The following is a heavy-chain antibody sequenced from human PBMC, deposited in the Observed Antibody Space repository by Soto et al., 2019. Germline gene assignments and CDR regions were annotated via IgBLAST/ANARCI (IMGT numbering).Heavy chain of an antibody. J-gene: IGHJ6*02. CDR1: GGSISSSSYY. CDR3: ASSGLVGYYTWYYYRMDV. V-gene: IGHV4-39*01. D-gene: IGHD2-8*02. Sequence: SETLSLTCTVSGGSISSSSYYWGWIRQPPGKGLEWIGSIYYSGSTYYNPSLKSRVTISVDTSKNQFSLKLSSVTAADTAVYYCASSGLVGYYTWYYYRMDVRAQGTT. CDR2: IYYSGST.